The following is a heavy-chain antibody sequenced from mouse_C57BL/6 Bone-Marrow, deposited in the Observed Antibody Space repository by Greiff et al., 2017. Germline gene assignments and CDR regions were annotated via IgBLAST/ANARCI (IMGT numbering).Heavy chain of an antibody. D-gene: IGHD4-1*01. V-gene: IGHV1-55*01. CDR2: IYPTSGRT. CDR1: GYTFTSYW. Sequence: QVQLQQPGAELVKPGASVKMSCKASGYTFTSYWITWVKQRPGQGLAWIGDIYPTSGRTNYNEKFKSKAILTVDTSSNTASMQLSSLTSEDSAVFYCARSGPLGRSFDYWGQGTTLTVSS. CDR3: ARSGPLGRSFDY. J-gene: IGHJ2*01.